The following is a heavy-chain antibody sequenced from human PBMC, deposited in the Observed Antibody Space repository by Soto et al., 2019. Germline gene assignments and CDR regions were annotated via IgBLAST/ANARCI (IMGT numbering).Heavy chain of an antibody. D-gene: IGHD6-6*01. CDR1: GYIFTNFY. CDR3: TRGLASGDY. Sequence: QVQLVQTGAEVKKPGASVKFSCKASGYIFTNFYIHWVRQAPGPGLEWIGIINPNGGSTNYAQNFQGRVTMTRDTATSTVYMDLSSLRSEDTAVYYCTRGLASGDYWGQGTLITVSS. CDR2: INPNGGST. V-gene: IGHV1-46*03. J-gene: IGHJ4*02.